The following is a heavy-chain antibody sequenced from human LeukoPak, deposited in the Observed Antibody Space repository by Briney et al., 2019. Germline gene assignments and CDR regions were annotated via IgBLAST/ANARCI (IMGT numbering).Heavy chain of an antibody. D-gene: IGHD1-26*01. CDR3: ARGWYSGSYSYYYYYGMDV. J-gene: IGHJ6*02. V-gene: IGHV4-59*01. CDR1: GGSISSYY. Sequence: PSETLSLTCTVSGGSISSYYWSWIRQPPGKGLEWIGYIYYSGSTNYNPSLKSRVTISVDTSKNQFSLKLSSVTAADTAVYYCARGWYSGSYSYYYYYGMDVWGQGTTVTVSS. CDR2: IYYSGST.